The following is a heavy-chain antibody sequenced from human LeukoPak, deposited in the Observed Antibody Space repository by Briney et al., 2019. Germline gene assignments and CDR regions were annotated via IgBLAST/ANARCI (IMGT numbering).Heavy chain of an antibody. V-gene: IGHV4-39*07. Sequence: SETLSLTCTVSGDSISSSNCYWGWIRQPPGKGLEWIGRIYTSGSTNYNPSLKSRVTMSVDTSKNQFSLKLSPVTAADTAVYYCARAVGSGSFQTYYYYMDVWGKGTTVTISS. D-gene: IGHD3-10*01. CDR3: ARAVGSGSFQTYYYYMDV. J-gene: IGHJ6*03. CDR2: IYTSGST. CDR1: GDSISSSNCY.